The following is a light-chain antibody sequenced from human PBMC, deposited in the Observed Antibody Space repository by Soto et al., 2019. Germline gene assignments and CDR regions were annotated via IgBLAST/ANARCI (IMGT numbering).Light chain of an antibody. CDR2: DVS. CDR3: CSYAGSYTRV. V-gene: IGLV2-11*01. Sequence: QSVLTQPRSVSGSPGQSVTISCTGTSSDVGGYNYVSWYQQHPGKAPKLMIYDVSKRPSRVPDRFSGSKSGNTASLTISGLQAEDEADYYCCSYAGSYTRVFGGGTKVTVL. J-gene: IGLJ3*02. CDR1: SSDVGGYNY.